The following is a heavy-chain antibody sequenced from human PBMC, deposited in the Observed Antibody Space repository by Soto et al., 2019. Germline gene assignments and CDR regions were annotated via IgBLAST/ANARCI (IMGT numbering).Heavy chain of an antibody. CDR2: ISSSGSTI. V-gene: IGHV3-48*03. CDR1: GFTFSSYE. CDR3: ARVYYYDSSAYYFDY. Sequence: GGSLRLSCAASGFTFSSYEMNWVRQAPGKGLEWVSYISSSGSTIYYADSVKGRFTTSRDNAKNSLYLQMNSLRAEDTAVYYCARVYYYDSSAYYFDYWGQGTLVTVSS. D-gene: IGHD3-22*01. J-gene: IGHJ4*02.